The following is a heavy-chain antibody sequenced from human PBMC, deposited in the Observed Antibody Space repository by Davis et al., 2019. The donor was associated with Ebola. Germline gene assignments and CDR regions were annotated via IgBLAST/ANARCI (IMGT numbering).Heavy chain of an antibody. CDR3: ARPGPYYYGSGSSDY. D-gene: IGHD3-10*01. V-gene: IGHV4-34*01. Sequence: GSLRLSCAASGFTFSTYWMSWIRQPPGKGLEWIGEINHSGSTNYNPSLKSRVTISVDTSKNQFSLKLSSVTAADTAVYYCARPGPYYYGSGSSDYWGQGTLVTVSS. J-gene: IGHJ4*02. CDR2: INHSGST. CDR1: GFTFSTYW.